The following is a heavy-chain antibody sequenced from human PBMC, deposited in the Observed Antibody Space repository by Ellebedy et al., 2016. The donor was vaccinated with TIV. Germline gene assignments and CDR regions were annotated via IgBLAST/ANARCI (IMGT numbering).Heavy chain of an antibody. J-gene: IGHJ4*02. CDR2: MNPNSGNT. D-gene: IGHD3-3*01. Sequence: ASVKVSCXASGYTFTSYDINWVRQATGQGLEWMGWMNPNSGNTGYAQKFQGRVTMTRNTSISTAYMELSSLRSEDTAVYYCARGTYYDFWSGQTYFDYWGQGTLVTVSS. V-gene: IGHV1-8*01. CDR3: ARGTYYDFWSGQTYFDY. CDR1: GYTFTSYD.